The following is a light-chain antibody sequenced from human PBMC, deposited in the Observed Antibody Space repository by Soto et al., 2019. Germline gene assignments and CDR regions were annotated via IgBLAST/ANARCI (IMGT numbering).Light chain of an antibody. Sequence: EIVITQSPATMSVSPGERATLSCRASQSMGSYLAWYQQKPGQAPRLLIYGASSRATGIPDRFTGSGSGTDFTLTISRLEPEDFAVFYCHQYGSSPQTFGQGTKVDIK. J-gene: IGKJ1*01. CDR1: QSMGSY. CDR2: GAS. CDR3: HQYGSSPQT. V-gene: IGKV3-20*01.